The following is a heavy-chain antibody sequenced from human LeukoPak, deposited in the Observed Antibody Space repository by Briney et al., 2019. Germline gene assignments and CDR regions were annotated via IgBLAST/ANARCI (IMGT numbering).Heavy chain of an antibody. Sequence: ASVKVSCKASGYTFTSYYTHWVRQAPGQGLEWMGIINPSGGSTSYAQKFQGRVTMTRDTSTSTVYMELSSLRSEDTAVYYCARRVVSDAFDIWGQGTMVTVSS. CDR3: ARRVVSDAFDI. D-gene: IGHD3-22*01. CDR2: INPSGGST. V-gene: IGHV1-46*01. J-gene: IGHJ3*02. CDR1: GYTFTSYY.